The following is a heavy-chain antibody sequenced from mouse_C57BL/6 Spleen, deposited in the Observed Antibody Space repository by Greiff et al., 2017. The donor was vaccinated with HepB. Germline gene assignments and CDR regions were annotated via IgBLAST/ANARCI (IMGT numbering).Heavy chain of an antibody. CDR3: ARWGHPRIRYDYNFDY. CDR1: GYTFTDYY. Sequence: EVQLQQSGPELVKPGASVKISCKASGYTFTDYYMNWVKQSHGKSLEWIGDINPNNGGTSYNQKFKGKATLTVDKSSSTAYMELRSLTSEDSAVYYCARWGHPRIRYDYNFDYWGQGTTLTVSS. CDR2: INPNNGGT. J-gene: IGHJ2*01. V-gene: IGHV1-26*01. D-gene: IGHD2-4*01.